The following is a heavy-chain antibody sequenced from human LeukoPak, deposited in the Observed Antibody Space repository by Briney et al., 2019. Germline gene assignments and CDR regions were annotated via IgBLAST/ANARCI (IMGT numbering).Heavy chain of an antibody. D-gene: IGHD3-10*01. Sequence: PSETLSLTCAVSGYSISSGYYWGWIRQPPANGLEWIGSIYHSGSTYYNPSLKSRVTISVDTSKNQFSLKLSSVTAADTALYYCASGCITMVRGVIARFDYWGQGTLVTVSS. CDR1: GYSISSGYY. V-gene: IGHV4-38-2*01. J-gene: IGHJ4*02. CDR2: IYHSGST. CDR3: ASGCITMVRGVIARFDY.